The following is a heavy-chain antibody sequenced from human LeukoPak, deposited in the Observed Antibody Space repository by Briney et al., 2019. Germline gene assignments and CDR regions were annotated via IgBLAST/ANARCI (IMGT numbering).Heavy chain of an antibody. Sequence: GGSLRLSCAASGFAFSSYAMHWVRQAPGKGLEYVSAISSNGGSTYYANSVKGRFTISRDNSKNTLYLQMGSLRAEDMAVYYCAKDPNGDYIGTFDIWGQGTMVTVSS. J-gene: IGHJ3*02. CDR1: GFAFSSYA. CDR3: AKDPNGDYIGTFDI. V-gene: IGHV3-64*01. D-gene: IGHD4-17*01. CDR2: ISSNGGST.